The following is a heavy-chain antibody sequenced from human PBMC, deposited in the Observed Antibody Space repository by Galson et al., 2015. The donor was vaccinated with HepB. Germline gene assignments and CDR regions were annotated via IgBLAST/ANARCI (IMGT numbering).Heavy chain of an antibody. D-gene: IGHD5-18*01. CDR1: GYSFTDYC. J-gene: IGHJ5*02. V-gene: IGHV1-2*02. Sequence: SVKVSCKASGYSFTDYCLHWVRQAPGQGLEWMGWIKSNSGDTNYAQKFQGRVTMTRDTSISTAYMELSRLRFDDTAVYYCARLRIGKYTYGYGFDPWGQGTLVTVSS. CDR2: IKSNSGDT. CDR3: ARLRIGKYTYGYGFDP.